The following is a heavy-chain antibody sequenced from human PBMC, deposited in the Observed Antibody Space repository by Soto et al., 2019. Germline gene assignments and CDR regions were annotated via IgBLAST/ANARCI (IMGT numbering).Heavy chain of an antibody. CDR2: IDPSDSYS. D-gene: IGHD1-1*01. Sequence: GESLKISCKGSGYNFNTFWISWLRQMPGKVLEWMGRIDPSDSYSDYSPSFKGHVSISSDKSVTTAYLTWSSLKASDTAIYYCARLHGATNDALHFWGQATMVTVSS. CDR1: GYNFNTFW. CDR3: ARLHGATNDALHF. J-gene: IGHJ4*03. V-gene: IGHV5-10-1*01.